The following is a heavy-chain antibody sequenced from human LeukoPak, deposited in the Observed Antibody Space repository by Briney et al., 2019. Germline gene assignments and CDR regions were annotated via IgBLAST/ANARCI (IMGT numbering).Heavy chain of an antibody. CDR1: GFTFDDYA. J-gene: IGHJ4*02. Sequence: QPGGSLRLSCAASGFTFDDYAMHWVRQAPGKGLEWVSGISWNSGSIGYADSVKGRFTISRDNAKNSLYLQMNSLRAEDTALYYCAKDIDSYDSSGYYLFDYWGQGTLVTVSS. CDR3: AKDIDSYDSSGYYLFDY. D-gene: IGHD3-22*01. V-gene: IGHV3-9*01. CDR2: ISWNSGSI.